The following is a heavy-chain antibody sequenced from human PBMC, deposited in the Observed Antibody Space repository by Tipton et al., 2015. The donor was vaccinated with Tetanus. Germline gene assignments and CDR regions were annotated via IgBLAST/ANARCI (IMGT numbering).Heavy chain of an antibody. D-gene: IGHD6-19*01. CDR1: GSSISSGNW. CDR3: ARGPKHWLTAGQVY. V-gene: IGHV4-4*02. J-gene: IGHJ4*02. Sequence: GLVKPSGTLSLTCAVSGSSISSGNWWSWVRQSPGKGLEWIGEIHQSGSTSYNPPLKSRVSMSVDKSKNEISLKLNSVTAADTAIYYCARGPKHWLTAGQVYWGQGILVTVSS. CDR2: IHQSGST.